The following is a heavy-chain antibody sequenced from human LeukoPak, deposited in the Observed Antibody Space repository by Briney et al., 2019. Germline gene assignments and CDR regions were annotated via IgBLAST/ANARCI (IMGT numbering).Heavy chain of an antibody. CDR1: GFTFSSHW. CDR2: VKQDGSEK. Sequence: GGSLRLSCVASGFTFSSHWMSWVRQAPGKGLEWVANVKQDGSEKYYVDSMKGRFTISGDNAKNSLYLQMNSLRAEDTAVYYCAKGGSYYNYDGMDVWGQGTTVTVSS. CDR3: AKGGSYYNYDGMDV. J-gene: IGHJ6*02. V-gene: IGHV3-7*03. D-gene: IGHD1-26*01.